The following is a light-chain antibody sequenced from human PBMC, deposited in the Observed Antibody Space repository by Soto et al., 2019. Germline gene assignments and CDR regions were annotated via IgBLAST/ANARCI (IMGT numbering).Light chain of an antibody. CDR3: QQLNSYPPT. V-gene: IGKV1-9*01. Sequence: IQLTQSPSSLSASVGDRVTITCRASQGISSYLAWYQQKPGKAPNLLIYAASTLQRGVPSRFSGSGSGTDFTLTISSLQPEDFATYYCQQLNSYPPTFGGGTKVDIK. J-gene: IGKJ4*01. CDR2: AAS. CDR1: QGISSY.